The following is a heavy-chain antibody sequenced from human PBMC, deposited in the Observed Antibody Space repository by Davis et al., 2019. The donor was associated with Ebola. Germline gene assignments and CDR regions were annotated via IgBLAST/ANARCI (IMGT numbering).Heavy chain of an antibody. CDR3: ARTYGSVALDY. Sequence: SQTLSLTCAISGDSVSSHSVVWNWIRQSPSRGLEWLGRTYYRSKWSTDYAVSVKSRITISPDTSKNQFSLILSSVTAADTAVYYCARTYGSVALDYWGQGTLVSVSS. J-gene: IGHJ4*02. CDR2: TYYRSKWST. CDR1: GDSVSSHSVV. V-gene: IGHV6-1*01. D-gene: IGHD3-10*01.